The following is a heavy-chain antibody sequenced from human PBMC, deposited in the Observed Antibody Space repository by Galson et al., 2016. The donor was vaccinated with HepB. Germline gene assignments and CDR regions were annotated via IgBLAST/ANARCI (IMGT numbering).Heavy chain of an antibody. J-gene: IGHJ5*02. Sequence: SETLSLTCSVSGGSISGTSYYLGWIRQPPGRGLEWLGSVYYSGSTYYNPSLKSRVTISVDTSKNQFSLKLSSVTAADTAVYYCARRSRNWFDPWGQGTLVTVSS. V-gene: IGHV4-39*01. CDR3: ARRSRNWFDP. CDR2: VYYSGST. CDR1: GGSISGTSYY.